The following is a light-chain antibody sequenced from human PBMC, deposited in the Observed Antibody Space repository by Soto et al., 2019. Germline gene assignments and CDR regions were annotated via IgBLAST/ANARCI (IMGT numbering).Light chain of an antibody. CDR1: SSDVGGYNY. Sequence: QSVLTQPPSASGSPGQSVTISCTGTSSDVGGYNYVSWYQHHPGKAPKLIIYEVYKRPSGVPDRFSGSKSGNTAALTVSGIQAADEADYYCSSYVGTNSYVFGTGTKLTVL. CDR3: SSYVGTNSYV. CDR2: EVY. J-gene: IGLJ1*01. V-gene: IGLV2-8*01.